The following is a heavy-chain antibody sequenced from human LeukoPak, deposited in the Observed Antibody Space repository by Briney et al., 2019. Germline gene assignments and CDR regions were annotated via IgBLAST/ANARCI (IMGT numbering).Heavy chain of an antibody. CDR1: GGSFSGYY. V-gene: IGHV4-34*01. Sequence: PSETLSLTCAVYGGSFSGYYWSWIRQPPGKGPGWIGEINHSGSTNYNPSLKSRVTISVDTSKNQFSLKLSSVTAADTAVYYCARGRRHVYGYWGQGTLVAVSS. CDR2: INHSGST. CDR3: ARGRRHVYGY. D-gene: IGHD1-14*01. J-gene: IGHJ4*02.